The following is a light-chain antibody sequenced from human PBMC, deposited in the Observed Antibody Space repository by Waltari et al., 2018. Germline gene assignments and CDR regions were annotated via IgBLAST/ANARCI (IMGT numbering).Light chain of an antibody. CDR1: PSVINNY. J-gene: IGKJ2*01. CDR2: AAS. V-gene: IGKV3-20*01. CDR3: QQYGVSPYT. Sequence: EIVLTQSPGTLSLSPGERATLSCRASPSVINNYLAWYQQKPGQAPSLLIYAASRRDVGVPDRFSGSGSGTDFTLTISRLEPEDFAIFYCQQYGVSPYTFGQGTKLEV.